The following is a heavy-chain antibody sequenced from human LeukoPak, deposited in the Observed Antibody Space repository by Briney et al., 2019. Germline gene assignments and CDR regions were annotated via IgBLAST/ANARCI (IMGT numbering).Heavy chain of an antibody. D-gene: IGHD5-24*01. V-gene: IGHV3-74*01. CDR2: INSDGSST. J-gene: IGHJ4*02. CDR1: GFSFSSYW. Sequence: GGSLRLSCAASGFSFSSYWMHWVRQAPGKGLVWVSRINSDGSSTNYADSVKGRFTISRDNARNTQYLQMNSLRAEDTAVYYCTGDRGDGYIYFDYWGQGTLVTVSS. CDR3: TGDRGDGYIYFDY.